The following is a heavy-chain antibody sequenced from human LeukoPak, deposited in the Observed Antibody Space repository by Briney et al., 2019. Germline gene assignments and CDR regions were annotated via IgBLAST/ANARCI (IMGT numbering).Heavy chain of an antibody. D-gene: IGHD6-19*01. V-gene: IGHV3-9*01. Sequence: GGSLRLSCAASGFTFDDYAMHWVRQAPGKGLEWVSGISWNSGSIGYADSVKGRFTISRDNAKNSLYLQMNSLRAEDTALYYCAKDIFVSEKRYSSGWYVSGAFDIWGQGTMVTVSS. J-gene: IGHJ3*02. CDR2: ISWNSGSI. CDR3: AKDIFVSEKRYSSGWYVSGAFDI. CDR1: GFTFDDYA.